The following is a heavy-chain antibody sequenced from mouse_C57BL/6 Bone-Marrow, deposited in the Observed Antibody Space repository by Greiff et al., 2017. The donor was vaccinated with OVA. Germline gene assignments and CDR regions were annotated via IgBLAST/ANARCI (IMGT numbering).Heavy chain of an antibody. D-gene: IGHD2-5*01. CDR2: INPSTGGT. CDR1: GYSFTGYY. Sequence: EVKLQESGPELVKPGASVKISCKASGYSFTGYYMNWVKQSPEKSLEWIGEINPSTGGTTYNQKFKAKATLTVDKSSSTAYMQLKSLTSEDSAVYYCARAGAIVHYYAMDYWGQGTSVTVSS. J-gene: IGHJ4*01. V-gene: IGHV1-42*01. CDR3: ARAGAIVHYYAMDY.